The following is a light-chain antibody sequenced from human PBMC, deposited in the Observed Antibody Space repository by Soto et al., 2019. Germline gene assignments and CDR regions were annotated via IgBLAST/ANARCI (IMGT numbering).Light chain of an antibody. Sequence: QPVLTQPASVSGSPGQSITISCTGTSSDVGGYNSGSWYQQHTGKAPMLMIYEVSNRPLGVSNRFSGSKSGNTASLTISGLQAEDEADYYCSSYTSSSPYVFGTGTKVTVL. V-gene: IGLV2-14*01. J-gene: IGLJ1*01. CDR1: SSDVGGYNS. CDR2: EVS. CDR3: SSYTSSSPYV.